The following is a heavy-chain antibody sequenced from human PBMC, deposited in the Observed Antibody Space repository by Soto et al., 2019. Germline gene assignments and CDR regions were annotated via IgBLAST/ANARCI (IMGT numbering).Heavy chain of an antibody. CDR1: GFTFSSYA. Sequence: GGSLRLSCAASGFTFSSYAMSWVRQAPGKGLEWVSAISGSGGSTYYADSVKGRFTISRDDSKNTLYLQMNSLRAEDTAVYYCAKGVYGYCSSTSCLGYFDYWGQGTLVTVSS. V-gene: IGHV3-23*01. CDR3: AKGVYGYCSSTSCLGYFDY. D-gene: IGHD2-2*03. CDR2: ISGSGGST. J-gene: IGHJ4*02.